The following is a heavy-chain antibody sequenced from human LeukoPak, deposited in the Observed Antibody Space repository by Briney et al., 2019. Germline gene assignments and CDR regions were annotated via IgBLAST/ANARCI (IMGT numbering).Heavy chain of an antibody. D-gene: IGHD2-2*01. Sequence: GGSLRLSCAASGFTVSSNYMSWVRQAPGKGLEWVSVIYSGGSTYYADSLKGRFTISRDNSKNTLYLQMNSLRAEDTAVYYCASAPYCSSTSCPDYWGQGTLVTVSS. CDR3: ASAPYCSSTSCPDY. V-gene: IGHV3-66*01. CDR2: IYSGGST. CDR1: GFTVSSNY. J-gene: IGHJ4*02.